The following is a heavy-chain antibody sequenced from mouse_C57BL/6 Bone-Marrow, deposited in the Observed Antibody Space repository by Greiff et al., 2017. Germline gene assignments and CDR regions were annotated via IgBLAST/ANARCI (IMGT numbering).Heavy chain of an antibody. CDR3: ARHGIVRFYYYAMDY. Sequence: EVKLMESGGDLVKPGGSLKLSCAASGFTFSSYGMSWVRQTPDKRLEWVATISSGGSYTYYPDSVKGRFTISRDNAKNTLYLQMSSLKSEDTAMYYCARHGIVRFYYYAMDYWGQGTSVTVSS. CDR1: GFTFSSYG. D-gene: IGHD2-5*01. CDR2: ISSGGSYT. J-gene: IGHJ4*01. V-gene: IGHV5-6*01.